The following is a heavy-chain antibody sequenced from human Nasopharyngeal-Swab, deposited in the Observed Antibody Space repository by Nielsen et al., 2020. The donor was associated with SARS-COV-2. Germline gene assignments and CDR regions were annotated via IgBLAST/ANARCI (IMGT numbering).Heavy chain of an antibody. Sequence: ASVKVSCMASGYTFTSYAMHWVRQAPGQRLEWMGWINAGNGNTKYSQKFQGRVTITRDTSASTAYMELSSLRSEDTAVYYCARDRNVLRYFDWLGWFDPWGQGTLVTVSS. D-gene: IGHD3-9*01. V-gene: IGHV1-3*01. CDR1: GYTFTSYA. J-gene: IGHJ5*02. CDR3: ARDRNVLRYFDWLGWFDP. CDR2: INAGNGNT.